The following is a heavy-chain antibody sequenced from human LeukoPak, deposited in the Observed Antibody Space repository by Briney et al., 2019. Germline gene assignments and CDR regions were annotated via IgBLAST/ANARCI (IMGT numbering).Heavy chain of an antibody. J-gene: IGHJ4*02. CDR2: IKQDGSEK. Sequence: GGSLRLSCAVSGFTFSNAWMSRVRQGPGKGLEWVANIKQDGSEKPSLDSVKGRFTVSRDNVKNSLYLQMTSLRVEDTAIYYCARIKDASSWLFDHWGQGTLVTVSS. CDR3: ARIKDASSWLFDH. CDR1: GFTFSNAW. D-gene: IGHD6-13*01. V-gene: IGHV3-7*01.